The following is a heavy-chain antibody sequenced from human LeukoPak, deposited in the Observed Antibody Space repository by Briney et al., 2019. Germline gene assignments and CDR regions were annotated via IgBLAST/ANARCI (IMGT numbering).Heavy chain of an antibody. CDR2: IYYSGST. CDR1: GGSISSYY. J-gene: IGHJ5*02. D-gene: IGHD3-22*01. V-gene: IGHV4-59*08. Sequence: SETLCLTCTVSGGSISSYYWSWIRQPPGKGLEWIGYIYYSGSTNYNPSLKSRVTISVDTSKNQFSLKLSSVTAADTAVYYCARLNSYYYEFDPWGQGTLVTVSS. CDR3: ARLNSYYYEFDP.